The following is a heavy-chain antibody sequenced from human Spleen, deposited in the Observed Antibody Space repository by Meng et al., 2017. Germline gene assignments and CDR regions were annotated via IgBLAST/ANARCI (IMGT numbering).Heavy chain of an antibody. Sequence: GESLKISCMSSGFTFSKYAMSWVRQAPGKGLEWISTISNSGGSTYYADSVNGRFTNSRDNFRDTLFLQMSSLRVEDTAVYYCARSPIDKYDLSALPLDYWGQGTLVTVSS. V-gene: IGHV3-23*01. D-gene: IGHD3-22*01. J-gene: IGHJ4*02. CDR3: ARSPIDKYDLSALPLDY. CDR2: ISNSGGST. CDR1: GFTFSKYA.